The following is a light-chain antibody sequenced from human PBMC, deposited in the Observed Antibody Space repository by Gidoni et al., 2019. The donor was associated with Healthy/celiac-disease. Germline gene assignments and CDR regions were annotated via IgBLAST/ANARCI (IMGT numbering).Light chain of an antibody. Sequence: QSVLTQPPSVSAAPGQKVTISCSGSSSNIGNNYVSWYQQPPGTAPKLLIYDNNKRPSGSPDRFSGSKSGTSATLGITGLQTGDEAEYYCGTWDSSLSANWVFGGGTKLTVL. J-gene: IGLJ3*02. CDR2: DNN. CDR3: GTWDSSLSANWV. V-gene: IGLV1-51*01. CDR1: SSNIGNNY.